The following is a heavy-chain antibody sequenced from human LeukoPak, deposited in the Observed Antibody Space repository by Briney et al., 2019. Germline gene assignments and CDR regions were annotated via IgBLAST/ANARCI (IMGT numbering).Heavy chain of an antibody. Sequence: GASVKVSCKASGYTFTSYGISWVRQAPGQGLEWMGWISAYNGNTNYAQKLQGRVTITRDTSASTAYMELSSLRSEDTAVYYCAREGIVVGAYFDYWGQGTLVTVSS. CDR2: ISAYNGNT. CDR3: AREGIVVGAYFDY. D-gene: IGHD3-22*01. V-gene: IGHV1-18*01. CDR1: GYTFTSYG. J-gene: IGHJ4*02.